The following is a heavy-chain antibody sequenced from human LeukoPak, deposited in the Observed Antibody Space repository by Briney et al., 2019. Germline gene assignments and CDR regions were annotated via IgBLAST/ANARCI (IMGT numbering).Heavy chain of an antibody. CDR2: ISSSSSTI. V-gene: IGHV3-48*01. CDR3: ARSKWLAQFDY. J-gene: IGHJ4*02. D-gene: IGHD6-19*01. CDR1: GFTFSSYG. Sequence: HPGGSLRLSCAASGFTFSSYGMTWVRQAPGKGLEWVSYISSSSSTIYYADSVKGRFTISRDNAKNSLYLQMNSLRAEDTAVYYCARSKWLAQFDYWGQGTLVTVSS.